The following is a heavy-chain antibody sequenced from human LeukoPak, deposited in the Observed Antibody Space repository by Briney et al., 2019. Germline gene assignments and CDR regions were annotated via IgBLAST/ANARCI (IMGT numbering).Heavy chain of an antibody. CDR2: INHSGST. CDR1: GGSFSGYY. J-gene: IGHJ6*03. D-gene: IGHD1-26*01. V-gene: IGHV4-34*01. Sequence: SETLSLTCAVYGGSFSGYYWSWIRQPPGKGLEWIGEINHSGSTNYNPSLKSRVTISVDTSKNQFSLKLSSVTAADTAVYYCARVRYSGSYWARGGYMDVWGKGTTVTVSS. CDR3: ARVRYSGSYWARGGYMDV.